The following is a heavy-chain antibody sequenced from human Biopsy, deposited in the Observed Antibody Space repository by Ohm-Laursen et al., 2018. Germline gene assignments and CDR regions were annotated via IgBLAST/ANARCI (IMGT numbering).Heavy chain of an antibody. D-gene: IGHD2-15*01. J-gene: IGHJ4*02. CDR2: INQAGTT. CDR1: GKTFSDYQ. CDR3: GNEVHGRDY. Sequence: SETLSLTWAVFGKTFSDYQWSWIRQPPGKGLGGIGQINQAGTTNYNPSLKSRVSISADASKCEFSLRLTSVTAADTAVYLCGNEVHGRDYWGLGAQVTVSS. V-gene: IGHV4-34*08.